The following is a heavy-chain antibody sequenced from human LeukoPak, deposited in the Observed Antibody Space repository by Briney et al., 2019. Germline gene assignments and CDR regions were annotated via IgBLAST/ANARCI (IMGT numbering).Heavy chain of an antibody. CDR3: ARRNEYSGSWRARAYYYYGMDV. J-gene: IGHJ6*02. V-gene: IGHV1-3*01. Sequence: ASVKVSCKASGYTFTSYAMHWVRQAPGQRLEWMGWINAGNGNTKYSQKFQGRVTIMRDTSATTAYMELSSLRSEDTAVYYCARRNEYSGSWRARAYYYYGMDVWGQGTTVTVSS. D-gene: IGHD6-13*01. CDR2: INAGNGNT. CDR1: GYTFTSYA.